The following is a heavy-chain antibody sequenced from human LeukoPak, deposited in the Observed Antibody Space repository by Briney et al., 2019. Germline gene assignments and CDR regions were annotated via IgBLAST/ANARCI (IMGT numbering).Heavy chain of an antibody. CDR1: GFTVSSNY. CDR3: AKVGSGSLHDAFDT. CDR2: ISGSGGST. Sequence: PGGSLRLSCAASGFTVSSNYMAWVRQAPGKGLEWVSAISGSGGSTYNADSVKGRFTISRDNSKNTLYLQVNSLRAEDTAVYYCAKVGSGSLHDAFDTWGQGTMVTVSS. D-gene: IGHD1-26*01. V-gene: IGHV3-23*01. J-gene: IGHJ3*02.